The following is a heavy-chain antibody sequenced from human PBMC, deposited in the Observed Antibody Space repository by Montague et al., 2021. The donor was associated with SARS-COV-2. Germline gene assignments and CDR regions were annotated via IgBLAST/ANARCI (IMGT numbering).Heavy chain of an antibody. CDR3: TRGFRGGPFDC. J-gene: IGHJ4*02. CDR2: ITWNGINT. Sequence: SLRLSCAASGFTFDVYGMSWVRQVPGKGPEWVSGITWNGINTGYVDAVKGRFTVSRDNAKKSLYLEMKSLRVEDTALYYCTRGFRGGPFDCWGQGSLVTVSS. V-gene: IGHV3-20*04. CDR1: GFTFDVYG. D-gene: IGHD3-10*01.